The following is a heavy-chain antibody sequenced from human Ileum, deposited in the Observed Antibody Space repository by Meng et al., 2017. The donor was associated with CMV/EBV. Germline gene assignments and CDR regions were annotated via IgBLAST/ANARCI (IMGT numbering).Heavy chain of an antibody. CDR1: GFTFSSYA. D-gene: IGHD3-10*01. Sequence: GESLKISCAASGFTFSSYAMHWVRQAPGKGLEWVAVISYDGSNKYYADSVKGRFTISRDNSKNTLYLQMNSLRAEDTAVYYCAREGITMVRGVTYYYYGMAVWGQGNTV. J-gene: IGHJ6*02. V-gene: IGHV3-30-3*01. CDR3: AREGITMVRGVTYYYYGMAV. CDR2: ISYDGSNK.